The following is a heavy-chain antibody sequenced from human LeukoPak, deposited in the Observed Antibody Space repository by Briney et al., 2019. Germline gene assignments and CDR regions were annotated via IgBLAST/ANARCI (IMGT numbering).Heavy chain of an antibody. V-gene: IGHV3-30*02. D-gene: IGHD1-26*01. Sequence: GGSLRLSCATSGFTFSTYGMHWVRQAPGKGLDWVAFIQIDGTTKNYADSVRGRFTISRDNYKNTLYLQMNSLRGEDTAVYYCAKDGDTMSGTYYYDMDVWGKGTTVTIS. CDR3: AKDGDTMSGTYYYDMDV. CDR1: GFTFSTYG. CDR2: IQIDGTTK. J-gene: IGHJ6*03.